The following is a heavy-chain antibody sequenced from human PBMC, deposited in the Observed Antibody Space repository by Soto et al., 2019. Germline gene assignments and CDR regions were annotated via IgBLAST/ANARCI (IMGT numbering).Heavy chain of an antibody. Sequence: GGSLRVSCKASGGSCIPFGMSWVRKDPGKGLEWVARISNDGSNEYYVDSVKGRFTISRDNSKNTLYLQMDSLRAEDTAVYYCAKGEVRRIIPSYFDYWGLGTLVTVSS. CDR2: ISNDGSNE. CDR1: GGSCIPFG. V-gene: IGHV3-30*18. J-gene: IGHJ4*02. D-gene: IGHD3-10*01. CDR3: AKGEVRRIIPSYFDY.